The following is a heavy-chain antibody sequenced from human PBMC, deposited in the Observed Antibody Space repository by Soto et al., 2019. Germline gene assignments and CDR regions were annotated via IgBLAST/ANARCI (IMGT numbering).Heavy chain of an antibody. J-gene: IGHJ4*02. D-gene: IGHD3-22*01. CDR3: AREYYYDSSGYYKD. Sequence: GGSLRLSCAASGFTFSSYGMHWVRQAPGKGLEWVAVIWYDGSNKYYADSVKGRFTISRDNSKNTLYLQMNSLRAEDTAVYYCAREYYYDSSGYYKDWGQGTLVTVSS. V-gene: IGHV3-33*01. CDR2: IWYDGSNK. CDR1: GFTFSSYG.